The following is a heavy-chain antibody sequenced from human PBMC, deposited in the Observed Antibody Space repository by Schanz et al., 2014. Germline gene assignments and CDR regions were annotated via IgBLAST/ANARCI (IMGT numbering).Heavy chain of an antibody. V-gene: IGHV3-23*01. Sequence: DVQLLESGGGLVQPGGSLRLSCAASGFTFSSYAMSWVRQAPGKGLEWVSAISGRDGSTYYADSVRGRFTISRDNSKNTLYLQMNSLETEDTAVYYCAKAADWPVTRFDPWGQGTLVTVSS. CDR1: GFTFSSYA. J-gene: IGHJ5*02. CDR3: AKAADWPVTRFDP. D-gene: IGHD3-9*01. CDR2: ISGRDGST.